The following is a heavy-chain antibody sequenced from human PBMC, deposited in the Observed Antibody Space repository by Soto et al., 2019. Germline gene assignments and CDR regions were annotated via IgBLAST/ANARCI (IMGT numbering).Heavy chain of an antibody. J-gene: IGHJ4*02. CDR1: GDTFSSYA. CDR2: IIPMFGTA. Sequence: QVQLVQSGAEVQKPGSSVKVSCKASGDTFSSYAINWVRQAPGQGLEWMGGIIPMFGTANYAQKFKGRVTITAGESTSTVYMELSSLRSEDTAVYYCARVAPAHYYDSSGYYSPLDYWGQGTLVTVSS. V-gene: IGHV1-69*01. D-gene: IGHD3-22*01. CDR3: ARVAPAHYYDSSGYYSPLDY.